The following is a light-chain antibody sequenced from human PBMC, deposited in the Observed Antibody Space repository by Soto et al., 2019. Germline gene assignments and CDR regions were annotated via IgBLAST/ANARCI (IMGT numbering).Light chain of an antibody. CDR1: QRVVSNY. CDR2: GAS. V-gene: IGKV3-20*01. CDR3: QQYGGSPRLT. J-gene: IGKJ4*01. Sequence: PGERATLSCRASQRVVSNYLAWYQQRPGQAPRLLIYGASSRATGIPDRFSGSGSGTDFTLTISRLEPEDFAVYYCQQYGGSPRLTFGGETKVEIK.